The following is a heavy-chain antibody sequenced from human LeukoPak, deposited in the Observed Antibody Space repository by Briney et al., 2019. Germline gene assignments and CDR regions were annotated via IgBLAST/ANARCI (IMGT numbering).Heavy chain of an antibody. V-gene: IGHV3-49*04. D-gene: IGHD2/OR15-2a*01. J-gene: IGHJ4*02. CDR3: TRSFRNISPYYYFDF. CDR2: IRSKTYRGTT. Sequence: PGRSLRLSCAASGFTFGDFAMNWVRQAPGKGLEGGGFIRSKTYRGTTEYAASVKGRFTISRDDSKNIAYLQMNSLETEDTAVYFCTRSFRNISPYYYFDFWGQGTLVTVSS. CDR1: GFTFGDFA.